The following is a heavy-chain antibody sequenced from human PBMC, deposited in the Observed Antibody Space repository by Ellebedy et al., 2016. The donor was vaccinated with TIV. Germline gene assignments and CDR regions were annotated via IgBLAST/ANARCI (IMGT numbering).Heavy chain of an antibody. Sequence: SETLSLTCTVSGGSISSYYWSWIRQPPGKGLEWIGYIYYSGSTNYNPSLKSRVTISVDTSKNQFSLKLSSVTAADTAVYYCARHYGLATTIDYWGQGTLVTVSS. CDR3: ARHYGLATTIDY. D-gene: IGHD5-12*01. V-gene: IGHV4-59*08. CDR1: GGSISSYY. CDR2: IYYSGST. J-gene: IGHJ4*02.